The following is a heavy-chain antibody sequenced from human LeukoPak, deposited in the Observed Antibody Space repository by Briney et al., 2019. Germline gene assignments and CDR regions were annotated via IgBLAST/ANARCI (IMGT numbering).Heavy chain of an antibody. J-gene: IGHJ4*02. CDR1: GYSFTSYW. V-gene: IGHV5-51*01. Sequence: GESQKISCKGSGYSFTSYWIGWVRQMPGKGLEWMGIIYPGDSDTRYSPSFQGQVTISADKSISTAYLQWSGLKASDTAMYYCARHEVDLSLGYWGQGTLVTVSS. CDR3: ARHEVDLSLGY. CDR2: IYPGDSDT. D-gene: IGHD2-15*01.